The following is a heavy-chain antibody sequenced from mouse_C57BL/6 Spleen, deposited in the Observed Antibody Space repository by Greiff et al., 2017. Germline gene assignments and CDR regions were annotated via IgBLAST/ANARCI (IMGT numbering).Heavy chain of an antibody. V-gene: IGHV1-26*01. CDR1: GYTFTDYY. D-gene: IGHD2-1*01. J-gene: IGHJ2*01. CDR2: INPNNGGT. CDR3: ARRRGLLFFFDY. Sequence: EVQLQQSGPELVKPGASVKISCKASGYTFTDYYMNWVKQSHGKSLEWIGDINPNNGGTSYNQKFKGKATLTVDKSSSTAYMELRSLTSEDSAVYYCARRRGLLFFFDYWGQGTTLTVSS.